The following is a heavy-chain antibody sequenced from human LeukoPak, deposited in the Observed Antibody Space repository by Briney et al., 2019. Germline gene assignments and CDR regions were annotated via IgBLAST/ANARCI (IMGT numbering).Heavy chain of an antibody. Sequence: PSETLSLTCAVYGGSFSGYYWSWIRQPPGKGLEWIGEINHSGSTNYNPSLKSRVTISVDTSKNQFSLKLSSVTAADTAVYYCARGDYYDSSGYYYAFDYWGQGTLVTVSS. CDR2: INHSGST. CDR1: GGSFSGYY. V-gene: IGHV4-34*01. D-gene: IGHD3-22*01. CDR3: ARGDYYDSSGYYYAFDY. J-gene: IGHJ4*02.